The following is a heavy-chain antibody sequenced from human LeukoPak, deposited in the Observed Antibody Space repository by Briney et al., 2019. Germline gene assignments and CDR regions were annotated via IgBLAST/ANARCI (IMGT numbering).Heavy chain of an antibody. V-gene: IGHV3-64*01. CDR1: GFMFFSHS. Sequence: GGSLRLSCAASGFMFFSHSMNWVRQAPGKGLEYVSGVSSNGGSTYYANSVKGRFTISRDNSKNTLYLQMGSLRAEDMAVYYCTRGGYSSSSPFDYWGQGTLVTVSS. CDR3: TRGGYSSSSPFDY. D-gene: IGHD6-6*01. CDR2: VSSNGGST. J-gene: IGHJ4*02.